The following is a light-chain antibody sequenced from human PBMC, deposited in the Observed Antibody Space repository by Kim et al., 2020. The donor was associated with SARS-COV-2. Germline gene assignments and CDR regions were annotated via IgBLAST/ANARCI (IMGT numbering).Light chain of an antibody. J-gene: IGKJ2*01. V-gene: IGKV3-11*01. CDR3: QQYDNWPYT. CDR1: QSVSSY. Sequence: EIVLTQSPATLSLSPGERATLSCRASQSVSSYLAWYQQKPGQAPRLLIYDASNRATGIPARFSGSGSGTDFTLIISSLQSEDVAIYYCQQYDNWPYTFGQGTKLEI. CDR2: DAS.